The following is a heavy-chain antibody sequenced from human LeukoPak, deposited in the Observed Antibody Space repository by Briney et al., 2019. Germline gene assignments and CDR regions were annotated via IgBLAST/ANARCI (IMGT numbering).Heavy chain of an antibody. J-gene: IGHJ1*01. D-gene: IGHD3-22*01. Sequence: GGSLRLSCAASGFTFSSYWMSWVRQAPGKGLEWVANIKQDGSEKYYVDSAKGRFTISRDNAKNSLYLQMNSLRAEDTAVYYCAIMHGYYDGSGYWVQWGQGTLVTVSS. CDR2: IKQDGSEK. CDR3: AIMHGYYDGSGYWVQ. V-gene: IGHV3-7*01. CDR1: GFTFSSYW.